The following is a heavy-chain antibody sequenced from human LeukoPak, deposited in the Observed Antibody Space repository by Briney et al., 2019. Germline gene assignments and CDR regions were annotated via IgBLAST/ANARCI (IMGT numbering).Heavy chain of an antibody. V-gene: IGHV4-59*01. CDR3: ARGPIFRLGLRYFDWLLRNYYMDV. CDR2: IYYSGST. J-gene: IGHJ6*03. Sequence: SETLSLTCTVSGGSISSYYWSWIRQPPGKGLEWIGYIYYSGSTNYNPSLKSRVTISVDTSKNQFSLKLSSVTAADTAVYYCARGPIFRLGLRYFDWLLRNYYMDVWGKGTTVTISS. CDR1: GGSISSYY. D-gene: IGHD3-9*01.